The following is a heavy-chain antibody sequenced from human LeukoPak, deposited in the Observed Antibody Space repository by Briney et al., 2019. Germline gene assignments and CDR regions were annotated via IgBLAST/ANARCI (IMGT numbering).Heavy chain of an antibody. J-gene: IGHJ3*02. CDR1: GYTFTGYY. CDR3: ARDDTTRYYDILTGLGSDAFDI. V-gene: IGHV1-2*02. Sequence: ASVKVSCKASGYTFTGYYMHWVRQAPGQGLEWMGWINPNSGGTNYAQKFQGRVTMTRDTSISTAYMELSRLSSDDTAVYYCARDDTTRYYDILTGLGSDAFDIWGQGTMVTVSS. D-gene: IGHD3-9*01. CDR2: INPNSGGT.